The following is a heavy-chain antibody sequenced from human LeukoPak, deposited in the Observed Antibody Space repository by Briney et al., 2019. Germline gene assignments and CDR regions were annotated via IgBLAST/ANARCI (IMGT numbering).Heavy chain of an antibody. CDR1: GFTFSSYW. J-gene: IGHJ4*02. CDR2: INSDGSGT. Sequence: PGGSLRLSCAASGFTFSSYWMHWVRQAPGKGLVWVSHINSDGSGTSYADSVKGRFTISRDNAKNTLYLQMNSLRAEDTAIYYCARALGYWGQGTLVTVSS. V-gene: IGHV3-74*01. CDR3: ARALGY.